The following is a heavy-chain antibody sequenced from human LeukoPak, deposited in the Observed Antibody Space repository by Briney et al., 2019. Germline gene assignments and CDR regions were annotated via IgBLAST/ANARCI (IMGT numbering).Heavy chain of an antibody. J-gene: IGHJ4*02. V-gene: IGHV3-43*02. Sequence: GGSLRLSCTASGFTFDHFAMHWVRQGPGKGLEWVSLISGDGADTYYADSVKGRLTISRDNTENSLYLQISSLRSEDTALYYCAKDWMGFYLDSWGQGTPVTVSS. CDR1: GFTFDHFA. CDR2: ISGDGADT. D-gene: IGHD2-2*03. CDR3: AKDWMGFYLDS.